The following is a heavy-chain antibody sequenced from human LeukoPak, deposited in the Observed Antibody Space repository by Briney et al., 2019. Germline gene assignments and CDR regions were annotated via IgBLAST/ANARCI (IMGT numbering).Heavy chain of an antibody. V-gene: IGHV3-7*01. CDR3: ARLYCGGGTRYSYYMDV. CDR2: IKYDGSDK. D-gene: IGHD2-15*01. J-gene: IGHJ6*03. Sequence: PGGSLRLSCAASGFTFSDYWMIWVRQAPGKGLEWVADIKYDGSDKFFVDSVKGRFTISRDNAKNSVHLQLNSLRAEDTAIYYCARLYCGGGTRYSYYMDVWGKGTTVIVSS. CDR1: GFTFSDYW.